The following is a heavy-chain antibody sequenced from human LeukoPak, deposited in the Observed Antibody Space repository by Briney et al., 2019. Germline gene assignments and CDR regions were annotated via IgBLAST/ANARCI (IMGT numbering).Heavy chain of an antibody. Sequence: GRSLRLSCAASGFTFSSYWMHWVRHAPGKGPMWVSRINSDGSTTDYADSVKGRFTISRDNAKSTLYLQMNILTAEDTAVYYCARDWWFDPWGQGTLVTVAS. J-gene: IGHJ5*02. CDR1: GFTFSSYW. CDR3: ARDWWFDP. V-gene: IGHV3-74*01. CDR2: INSDGSTT.